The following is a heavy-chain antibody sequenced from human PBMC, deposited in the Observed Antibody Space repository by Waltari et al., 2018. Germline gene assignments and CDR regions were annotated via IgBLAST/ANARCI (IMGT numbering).Heavy chain of an antibody. D-gene: IGHD6-13*01. CDR3: ARGSSSSFDS. V-gene: IGHV6-1*01. J-gene: IGHJ4*02. CDR1: GDSVSVNSAAS. CDR2: TEYRSKCAN. Sequence: QVQLQQSGPGLVKPSQTLSLTCAVSGDSVSVNSAASWNWIRQSPSRGLQWRRRTEYRSKCANEYAVSVRSLITINPDTSKSQFALNLNSVTPVDTAVYYCARGSSSSFDSWGQGIRVTVSS.